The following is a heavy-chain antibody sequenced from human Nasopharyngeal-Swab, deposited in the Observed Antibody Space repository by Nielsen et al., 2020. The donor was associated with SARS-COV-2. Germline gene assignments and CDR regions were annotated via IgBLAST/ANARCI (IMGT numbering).Heavy chain of an antibody. V-gene: IGHV4-59*13. CDR1: GVSISSYY. J-gene: IGHJ5*02. CDR3: ARFYDFWSGYHVDP. CDR2: IYYSGPT. D-gene: IGHD3-3*01. Sequence: SETLSLTCTVSGVSISSYYWSWIRQPPGKGLEWIGYIYYSGPTNYNPSLKSRVTISVDTSKNQFSLKLSSVTAADPAVYYCARFYDFWSGYHVDPWGQGTLVTVSS.